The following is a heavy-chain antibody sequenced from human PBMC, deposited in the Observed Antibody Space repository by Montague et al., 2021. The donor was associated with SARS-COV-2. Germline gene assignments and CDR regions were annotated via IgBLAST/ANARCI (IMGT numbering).Heavy chain of an antibody. V-gene: IGHV4-61*09. CDR2: IYTSGST. CDR1: GGSISSGNYY. Sequence: TLSLTCTVSGGSISSGNYYWSWIRPPAGKGLEWIGHIYTSGSTNYNPSLKSRITISVHTSNTQFSLKLSSVTAADTAVYYCARESGSPTYYFYCGVVVWGQGTPVTVSS. CDR3: ARESGSPTYYFYCGVVV. D-gene: IGHD1-26*01. J-gene: IGHJ6*02.